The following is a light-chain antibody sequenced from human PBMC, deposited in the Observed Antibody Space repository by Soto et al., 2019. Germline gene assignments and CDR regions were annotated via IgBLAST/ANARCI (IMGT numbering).Light chain of an antibody. CDR3: QSYDSSLSGWV. Sequence: QSVLTQPPSVSGAPGQRVTISCTGSSSNIGAGYDVHWYQQLPGTAPKLLIYDNTNRPSGVPDRFSGSKSGTSASLAITGLQAEHEADYYCQSYDSSLSGWVFGTGTQLTVL. CDR1: SSNIGAGYD. V-gene: IGLV1-40*01. J-gene: IGLJ1*01. CDR2: DNT.